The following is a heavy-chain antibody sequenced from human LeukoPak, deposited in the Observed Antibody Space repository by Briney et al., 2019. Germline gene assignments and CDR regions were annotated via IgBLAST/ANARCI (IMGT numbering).Heavy chain of an antibody. CDR1: GFTVSNNY. J-gene: IGHJ4*02. Sequence: VGSLRLSCAASGFTVSNNYMSWVRQAPGKGLEWVSVIYSGDNTYYVESVKGRFTISRDNSKNTLFLQMNRLRAEDTAVYYCAGRRVLDASFDYWGQGTLVTVSS. V-gene: IGHV3-66*02. D-gene: IGHD3-16*01. CDR2: IYSGDNT. CDR3: AGRRVLDASFDY.